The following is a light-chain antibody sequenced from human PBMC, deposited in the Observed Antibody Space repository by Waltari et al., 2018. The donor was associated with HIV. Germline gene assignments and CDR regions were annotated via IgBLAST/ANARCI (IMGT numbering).Light chain of an antibody. V-gene: IGLV2-14*01. CDR1: HDHSGAYQH. Sequence: QSALTQPASVSGSPGQSIPLSCTGTHDHSGAYQHLSWYQQRPDSSPKVIIFEVNNRPSGVSHRFSGSKSGNTASLTISGLQADDEAYYHCSAYRTGASVVFGGGTKVTVL. CDR3: SAYRTGASVV. CDR2: EVN. J-gene: IGLJ2*01.